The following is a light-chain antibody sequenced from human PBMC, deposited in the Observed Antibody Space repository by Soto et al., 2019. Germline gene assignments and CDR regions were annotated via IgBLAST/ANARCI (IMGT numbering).Light chain of an antibody. CDR3: QQYNNWPPYT. V-gene: IGKV3-15*01. CDR1: QSVSSN. Sequence: EILMTQSPATLSVSPGERATLSCRASQSVSSNLAWYQQKPGQAPRLLIYGASTRATGSPARFSGSGSGTEFTLTISSLQSEDFAVYYCQQYNNWPPYTFGQGTKLEIK. CDR2: GAS. J-gene: IGKJ2*01.